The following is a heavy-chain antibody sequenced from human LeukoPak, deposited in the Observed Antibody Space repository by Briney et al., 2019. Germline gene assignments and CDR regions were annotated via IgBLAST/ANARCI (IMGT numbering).Heavy chain of an antibody. V-gene: IGHV1-3*01. Sequence: ASVKVSCKASGYTFTSYAMHWVRQAPGQRLEWMGWINAGNGNTKYSQKFQGRVTITRDTSASTDYMELSSLRSEDTAVYYCARSDSSSWYLFDYWGQGTLVTVSS. D-gene: IGHD6-13*01. CDR2: INAGNGNT. CDR3: ARSDSSSWYLFDY. CDR1: GYTFTSYA. J-gene: IGHJ4*02.